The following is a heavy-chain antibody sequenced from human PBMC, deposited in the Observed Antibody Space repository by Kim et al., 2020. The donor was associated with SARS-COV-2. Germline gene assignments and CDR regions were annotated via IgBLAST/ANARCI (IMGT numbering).Heavy chain of an antibody. V-gene: IGHV5-10-1*01. Sequence: GESLKISCKASGYSFTSYWITWVRQMPGRGLEWMGRIDPSDSYANYSPSFQGHVTISADKSITTAYLQWSSLKASDTAIYYCARHRSTYGSDFWGQGTLVTVSS. CDR2: IDPSDSYA. CDR1: GYSFTSYW. CDR3: ARHRSTYGSDF. J-gene: IGHJ4*02. D-gene: IGHD5-18*01.